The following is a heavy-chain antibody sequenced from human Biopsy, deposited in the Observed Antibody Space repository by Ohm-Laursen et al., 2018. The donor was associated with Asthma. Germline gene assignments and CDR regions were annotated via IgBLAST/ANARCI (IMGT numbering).Heavy chain of an antibody. J-gene: IGHJ4*02. V-gene: IGHV4-59*07. CDR1: GGSINSDY. CDR2: SSYSGFR. CDR3: ARDQGDSKFDY. Sequence: SDTLSLTRAFSGGSINSDYWSWIRQPPGKGLEWIGLSSYSGFRKYNPSLKSRVTISVDTSKNQLSLNLTSVIAADTAVYYCARDQGDSKFDYWGQGILVTVSS. D-gene: IGHD3-16*01.